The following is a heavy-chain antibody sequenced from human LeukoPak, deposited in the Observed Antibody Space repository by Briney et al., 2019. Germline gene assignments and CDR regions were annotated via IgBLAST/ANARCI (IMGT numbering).Heavy chain of an antibody. D-gene: IGHD2-15*01. Sequence: GGSLRLSCAASGFTFSSYAMSWVRQAPGKGLEWVSYISSSGSTIYYADSVKGRFTTSRDNAKNSLYLQMNSLRAEDTAVYFCARRIREGYCSGGNCYSFGYWGQGALVTVSS. CDR1: GFTFSSYA. V-gene: IGHV3-48*01. CDR2: ISSSGSTI. J-gene: IGHJ4*02. CDR3: ARRIREGYCSGGNCYSFGY.